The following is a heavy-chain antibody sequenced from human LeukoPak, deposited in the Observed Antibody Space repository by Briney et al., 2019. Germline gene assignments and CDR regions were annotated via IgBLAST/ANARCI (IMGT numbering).Heavy chain of an antibody. CDR2: IYYSGST. Sequence: SATLSLTCTVSGGSVSSGSYYWSWIRQPPGKGLEWIGYIYYSGSTNYNPSLKSRVTISVDTSKNQFSLKLSSVTAADTAVYYCASFYYDSSGYLYYFDCWGQGTLVTVSS. J-gene: IGHJ4*02. CDR3: ASFYYDSSGYLYYFDC. CDR1: GGSVSSGSYY. D-gene: IGHD3-22*01. V-gene: IGHV4-61*01.